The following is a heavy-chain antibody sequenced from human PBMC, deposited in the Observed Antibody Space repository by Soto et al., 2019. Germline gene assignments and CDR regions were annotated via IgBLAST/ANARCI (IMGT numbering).Heavy chain of an antibody. CDR1: GGSISSGNYY. CDR2: IYYSGST. Sequence: QVQLQESGPGLVKPSQTLSLTCTVSGGSISSGNYYWSWIRQHPGKGLEWIGYIYYSGSTSYNPSLTSRVTISVDTSKNHFSLKLSSVTAADTAVYYCASVFSDSSSFFDPWGQGTLVTVSS. V-gene: IGHV4-31*03. CDR3: ASVFSDSSSFFDP. D-gene: IGHD6-13*01. J-gene: IGHJ5*02.